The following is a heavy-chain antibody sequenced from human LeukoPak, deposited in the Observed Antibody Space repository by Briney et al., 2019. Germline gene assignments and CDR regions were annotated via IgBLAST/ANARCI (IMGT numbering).Heavy chain of an antibody. J-gene: IGHJ4*02. CDR2: IYSGGST. V-gene: IGHV3-66*01. CDR1: GFTVSSNY. CDR3: ARASSSGYYYFFDY. D-gene: IGHD3-22*01. Sequence: GGSLRLSCAASGFTVSSNYMSWVRQAPGKGLEWASVIYSGGSTYYADSVKGRFTISRDNSKNTLYLQMNSLRAEDTAVYYCARASSSGYYYFFDYWGQGTLVTVSS.